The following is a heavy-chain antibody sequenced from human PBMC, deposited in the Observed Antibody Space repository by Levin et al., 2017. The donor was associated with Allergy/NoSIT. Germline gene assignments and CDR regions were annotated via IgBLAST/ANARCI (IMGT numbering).Heavy chain of an antibody. Sequence: PGGSLRLSCAATGLTVSSNYMSWVRQAPGKGLEWVSVIYSGGSTYYADSVKGRFTISRDNSKNTLYLQMNSLRADDTAVYYCARVYGGDGRYYMDVWGKGTTVTVSS. CDR2: IYSGGST. D-gene: IGHD5/OR15-5a*01. CDR3: ARVYGGDGRYYMDV. V-gene: IGHV3-66*02. J-gene: IGHJ6*03. CDR1: GLTVSSNY.